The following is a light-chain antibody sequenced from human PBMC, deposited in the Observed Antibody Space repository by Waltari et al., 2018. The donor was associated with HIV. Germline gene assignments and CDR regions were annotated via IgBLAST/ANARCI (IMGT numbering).Light chain of an antibody. CDR2: VAS. Sequence: DIPVTQSPSSGSASVGGRVTINCRESPDISTWLAWYQQRPVKAPKLLIYVASTVQSGVPSRFSGSGSGTDFTLTISSLQTEDFATYYCQQTHSFPWTFGQGTKVEIK. J-gene: IGKJ1*01. CDR1: PDISTW. CDR3: QQTHSFPWT. V-gene: IGKV1-12*01.